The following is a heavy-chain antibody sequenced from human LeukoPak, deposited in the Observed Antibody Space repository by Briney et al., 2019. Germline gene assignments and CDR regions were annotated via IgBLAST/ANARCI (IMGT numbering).Heavy chain of an antibody. CDR3: ARVVIAVAGEDLDY. Sequence: PSETLSLTCTVSGGSISSSRYYWSWIRQPPGMGLEWIGYIYHSGSTYYNPSLKSRVTISVDRSKNQFSLKLSSVTAADTAVYYCARVVIAVAGEDLDYWGQGTLVTVSS. J-gene: IGHJ4*02. D-gene: IGHD6-19*01. V-gene: IGHV4-30-2*01. CDR2: IYHSGST. CDR1: GGSISSSRYY.